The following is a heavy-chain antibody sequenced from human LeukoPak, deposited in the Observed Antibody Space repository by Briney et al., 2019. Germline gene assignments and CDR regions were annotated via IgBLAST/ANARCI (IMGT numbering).Heavy chain of an antibody. CDR2: VHLDGRT. J-gene: IGHJ4*02. V-gene: IGHV4-4*02. CDR3: AREGGFYRPLDY. D-gene: IGHD3-3*01. CDR1: GGSITSTNY. Sequence: SETLSLTCGVSGGSITSTNYWTWVRQPPGKGLEWIGEVHLDGRTNYNPSLTGRLTMSVDLYENHISLKLTSVTAADTAVYYCAREGGFYRPLDYSGQGTLVTVSS.